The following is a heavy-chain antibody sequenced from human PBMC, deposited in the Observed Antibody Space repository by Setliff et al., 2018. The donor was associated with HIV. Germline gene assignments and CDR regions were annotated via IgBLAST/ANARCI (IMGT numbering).Heavy chain of an antibody. D-gene: IGHD3-16*01. V-gene: IGHV1-69-2*01. CDR3: ARDATYDYVWGTSSLVLDY. J-gene: IGHJ4*02. CDR2: VDPEDGET. Sequence: ASVKVSCKASGYTFTDYYMHWVQQAPGKGLEWMGRVDPEDGETIYAEKFQGRVTITADTSTSTLYMELSSLRSEDTAVYYCARDATYDYVWGTSSLVLDYWGQGTLVTVSS. CDR1: GYTFTDYY.